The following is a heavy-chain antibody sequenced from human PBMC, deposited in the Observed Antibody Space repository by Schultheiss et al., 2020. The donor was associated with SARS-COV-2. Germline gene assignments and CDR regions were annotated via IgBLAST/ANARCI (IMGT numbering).Heavy chain of an antibody. D-gene: IGHD2-2*01. CDR3: ARVSLRRYIVVVPAASIDY. J-gene: IGHJ4*02. V-gene: IGHV3-21*01. Sequence: GGSLRLSCAASGFTFSSYAMSWVRQAPGKGLEWVSSISSSSSYIYYADSVKGRFTISRDNAKNSLYLQMNSLRAEDTAVYYCARVSLRRYIVVVPAASIDYWGQGTLVTVSS. CDR2: ISSSSSYI. CDR1: GFTFSSYA.